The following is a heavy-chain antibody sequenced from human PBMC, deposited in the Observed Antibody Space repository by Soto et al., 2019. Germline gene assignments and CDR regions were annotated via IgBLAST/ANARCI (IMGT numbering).Heavy chain of an antibody. V-gene: IGHV1-69*13. J-gene: IGHJ6*02. CDR2: IIHIFGTA. CDR3: ARTSRGRYYGSGSYYYYGMDV. CDR1: GGTFSSYA. D-gene: IGHD3-10*01. Sequence: SVKVSCKASGGTFSSYAISWVRQAPGQGLEWMGGIIHIFGTANYAQKFQGRVTITADESTSTAYMELSSLRSEDTAVYYCARTSRGRYYGSGSYYYYGMDVWGQGTTVTVSS.